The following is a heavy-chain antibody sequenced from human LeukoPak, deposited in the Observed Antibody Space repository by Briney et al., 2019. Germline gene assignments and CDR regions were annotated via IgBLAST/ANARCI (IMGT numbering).Heavy chain of an antibody. D-gene: IGHD3-10*01. CDR3: ARGGNRFGGFYFDY. CDR1: ADSLSSGGHY. J-gene: IGHJ4*02. V-gene: IGHV4-31*03. Sequence: SQTLSLTCTVSADSLSSGGHYWAWLRQFPGKGLESIGFIHHSGRSRHNPSLKDRVAISVDTSRKQFALKLSSVTAADTAMYYCARGGNRFGGFYFDYWGQGIQVIVSS. CDR2: IHHSGRS.